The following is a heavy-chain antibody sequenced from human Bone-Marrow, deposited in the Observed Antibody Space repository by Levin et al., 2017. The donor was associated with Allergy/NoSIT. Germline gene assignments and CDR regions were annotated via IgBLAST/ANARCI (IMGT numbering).Heavy chain of an antibody. CDR3: ARDPTEQQWPQEDGMDV. J-gene: IGHJ6*02. CDR2: IIPILGIA. Sequence: SVKVSCKASGGTFSSYAISWVRQAPGQGLEWMGRIIPILGIANYAQKFQGRVTITADKSTSTAYMELSSLRSEDTAVYYCARDPTEQQWPQEDGMDVWGQGTTVTVSS. CDR1: GGTFSSYA. V-gene: IGHV1-69*04. D-gene: IGHD6-19*01.